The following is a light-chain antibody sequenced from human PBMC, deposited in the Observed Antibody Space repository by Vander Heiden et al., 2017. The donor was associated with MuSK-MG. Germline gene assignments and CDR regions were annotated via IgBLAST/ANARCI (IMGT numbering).Light chain of an antibody. CDR3: NSYTSSSSLPYV. CDR1: SSDVGGYNY. V-gene: IGLV2-14*01. CDR2: EVS. Sequence: QSALTQPASVSGSPGQSLTISCTGTSSDVGGYNYVSWYQQHPGKAPKLMIYEVSNRPSGVSNRFSGAKSGNTASLTISGLQTEDEGDYYCNSYTSSSSLPYVFGTGTKVTVL. J-gene: IGLJ1*01.